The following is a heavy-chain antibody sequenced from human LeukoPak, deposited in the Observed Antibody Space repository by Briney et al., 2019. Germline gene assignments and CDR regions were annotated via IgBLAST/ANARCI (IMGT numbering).Heavy chain of an antibody. J-gene: IGHJ2*01. V-gene: IGHV4-59*01. Sequence: SETLSLTCAVYGGYFSGYYWSWIRQPPGKGLEWSGYIYYSGSTNYNPSLKSRVTISVDTSKNQFSLKLSSVTAADTAVYYCARDGDGYNLSYWYFDLWGLGTLVTVSS. CDR3: ARDGDGYNLSYWYFDL. CDR1: GGYFSGYY. D-gene: IGHD5-24*01. CDR2: IYYSGST.